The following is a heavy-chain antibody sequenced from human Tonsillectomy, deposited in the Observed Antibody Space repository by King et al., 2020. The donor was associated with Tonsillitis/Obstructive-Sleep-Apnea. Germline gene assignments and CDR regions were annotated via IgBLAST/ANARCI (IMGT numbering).Heavy chain of an antibody. V-gene: IGHV3-30*09. CDR2: ISYDGTYK. Sequence: VQLVESGGGVVQPGRSLRLSCAASAFTFSNYAMHWVRQAPGKGLEWVAVISYDGTYKYYADSVKGRFAISRDNSKSTLYLHMNSLRAEDTALYYCARGTYYDFWSGLDYWGQGTLVTVSS. CDR1: AFTFSNYA. CDR3: ARGTYYDFWSGLDY. J-gene: IGHJ4*02. D-gene: IGHD3-3*01.